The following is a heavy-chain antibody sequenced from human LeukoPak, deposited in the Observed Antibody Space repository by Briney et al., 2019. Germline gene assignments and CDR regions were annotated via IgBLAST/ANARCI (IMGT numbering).Heavy chain of an antibody. CDR2: ISAYNGNR. J-gene: IGHJ4*02. D-gene: IGHD2-15*01. Sequence: GASVKVSCKASGYAFTRYGISWVRQAPGQGLEWMGWISAYNGNRNSAQKFQGRVTMTTDTSTSTVYMELRSLRSDDTAVYYCASAGGWACGGLIDCWGQGTLVTVSS. V-gene: IGHV1-18*01. CDR1: GYAFTRYG. CDR3: ASAGGWACGGLIDC.